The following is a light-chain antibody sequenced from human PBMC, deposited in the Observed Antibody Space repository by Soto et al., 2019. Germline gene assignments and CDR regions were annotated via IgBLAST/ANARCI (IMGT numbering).Light chain of an antibody. Sequence: AIRLTQSPSSFSASTGDRVTITCRASQDISSYLAWYQQKPGKAPKLLIYGAFTLQSGVPSRFSGSGSGTDFTLTINWLQSEDFATYYCQHYFTYPITFGQGTRLEIK. CDR3: QHYFTYPIT. J-gene: IGKJ5*01. V-gene: IGKV1-8*01. CDR1: QDISSY. CDR2: GAF.